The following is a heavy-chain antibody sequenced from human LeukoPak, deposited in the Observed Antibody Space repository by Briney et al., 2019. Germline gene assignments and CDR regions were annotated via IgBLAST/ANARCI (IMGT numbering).Heavy chain of an antibody. Sequence: PGGSLRLSCAASGFTFSSYSMNWVRQAPGKGLEWVSYISSSSSTIYYADSVKGRFTISRDNAKNSLYLQMNSLRAEDTAVYYCAREVRFLEWSKYYYMDVWGKGTTVTVSS. J-gene: IGHJ6*03. V-gene: IGHV3-48*01. D-gene: IGHD3-3*01. CDR1: GFTFSSYS. CDR3: AREVRFLEWSKYYYMDV. CDR2: ISSSSSTI.